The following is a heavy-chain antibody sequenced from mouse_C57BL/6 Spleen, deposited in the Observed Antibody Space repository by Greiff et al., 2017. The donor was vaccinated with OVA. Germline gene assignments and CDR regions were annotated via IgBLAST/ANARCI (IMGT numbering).Heavy chain of an antibody. CDR3: AREGYFDV. CDR2: ISSGSSTI. V-gene: IGHV5-17*01. J-gene: IGHJ1*03. Sequence: EVKLVESGGGLVKPGGSPKLSCAASGFTFSDYGMHWVRQAPEKGLEWVAYISSGSSTIYYADTVKGRFTISRDNAKNTLFLQMTSLRSEDTAMYYCAREGYFDVWGTGTTVTVSS. CDR1: GFTFSDYG.